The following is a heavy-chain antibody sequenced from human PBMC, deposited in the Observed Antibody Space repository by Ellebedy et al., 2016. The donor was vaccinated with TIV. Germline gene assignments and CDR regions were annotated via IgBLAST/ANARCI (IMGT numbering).Heavy chain of an antibody. CDR2: IKSKTDGGTT. Sequence: GESLKISCAASGFTFSSYAMSWVRQAPGKGLEWVGRIKSKTDGGTTDYAAPVKGRFTISRDDSENSVYLQMNSLKTEDTAVYFCARHPSVAGPGDVWGQGTTVTVSS. V-gene: IGHV3-15*05. CDR3: ARHPSVAGPGDV. CDR1: GFTFSSYA. J-gene: IGHJ6*02. D-gene: IGHD6-19*01.